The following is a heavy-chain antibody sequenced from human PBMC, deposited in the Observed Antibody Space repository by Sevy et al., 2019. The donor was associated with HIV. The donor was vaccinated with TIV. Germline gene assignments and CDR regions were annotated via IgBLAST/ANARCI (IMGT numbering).Heavy chain of an antibody. CDR1: GFSFSRYG. Sequence: GGSLRLSCEASGFSFSRYGMYWVRQVAGKGLEWVAVISFDGDNKYYSDSVRGQFAISRDNSENTMHLQMNNLRLDDTAVYYCAKGLSSIYPYSMDVWGQGTTVTVSS. V-gene: IGHV3-30*18. CDR2: ISFDGDNK. CDR3: AKGLSSIYPYSMDV. D-gene: IGHD3-16*01. J-gene: IGHJ6*02.